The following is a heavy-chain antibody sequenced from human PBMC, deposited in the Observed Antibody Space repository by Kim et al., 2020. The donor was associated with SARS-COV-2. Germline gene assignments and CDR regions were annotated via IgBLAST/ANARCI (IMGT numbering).Heavy chain of an antibody. CDR3: AKALLRGVNFYYYGMDV. V-gene: IGHV3-30*18. D-gene: IGHD3-10*01. Sequence: GGSLRLSCAASGFTFSTYGMHWVRQAPGKGLEWVALISYDGSNKYYADSMKGRFTISRDNSKNTLYLQMNSLRAEDTAMYYCAKALLRGVNFYYYGMDVWGQGTTVTVS. J-gene: IGHJ6*02. CDR2: ISYDGSNK. CDR1: GFTFSTYG.